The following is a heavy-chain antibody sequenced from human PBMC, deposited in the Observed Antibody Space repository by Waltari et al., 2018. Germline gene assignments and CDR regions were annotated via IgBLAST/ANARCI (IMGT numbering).Heavy chain of an antibody. J-gene: IGHJ4*02. Sequence: QVQLVESGGGVVQPGGSLRLSCATSGFTFRRNNMHCVRQAPGQGLEWVAFMPYDGSNKYYADSVTARFAISRDNSKNTQYLEMNNLRPDDTAVYYCAKDMGSGRYSFDYWGQGTLVTVSS. CDR2: MPYDGSNK. CDR3: AKDMGSGRYSFDY. CDR1: GFTFRRNN. V-gene: IGHV3-30*02. D-gene: IGHD3-10*01.